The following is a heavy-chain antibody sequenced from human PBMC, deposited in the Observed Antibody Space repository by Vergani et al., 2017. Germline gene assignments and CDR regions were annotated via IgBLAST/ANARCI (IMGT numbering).Heavy chain of an antibody. CDR2: ITPFFRTP. V-gene: IGHV1-69*01. CDR3: ARDEIAATGTAGAYDI. Sequence: QVHLVQSGAEVKKTGSSVKVSCKASGGTFSTYGINWVRQAPGQGLEWMGGITPFFRTPKYAQKFQGRVTITAHESTTTVYMELRSLRSEDTAIYYCARDEIAATGTAGAYDIWGQGTMVTVSS. J-gene: IGHJ3*02. D-gene: IGHD6-13*01. CDR1: GGTFSTYG.